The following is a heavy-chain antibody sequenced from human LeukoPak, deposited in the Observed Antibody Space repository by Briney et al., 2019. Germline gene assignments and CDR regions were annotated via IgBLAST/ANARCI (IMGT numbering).Heavy chain of an antibody. Sequence: ASVKVSCKASGYTFTGYYMHWVRQAPGQGLEWMGWINPNSGGTNYAQKFQGRVTMIRDTSISTAYMELSRLRSDDTAVYYCATQPEYSSSNWFDPWGQGTLVTVSS. CDR3: ATQPEYSSSNWFDP. D-gene: IGHD6-6*01. CDR2: INPNSGGT. V-gene: IGHV1-2*02. J-gene: IGHJ5*02. CDR1: GYTFTGYY.